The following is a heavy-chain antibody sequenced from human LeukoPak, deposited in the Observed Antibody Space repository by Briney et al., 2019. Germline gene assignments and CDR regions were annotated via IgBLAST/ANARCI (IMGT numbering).Heavy chain of an antibody. D-gene: IGHD5-24*01. CDR3: ARNYKYAFDN. V-gene: IGHV3-48*01. CDR1: GFTFSDYS. CDR2: IGIDSGNT. Sequence: GGSLRLSCAASGFTFSDYSMNWVRQAPGKGLEWISYIGIDSGNTNYADSVKGRFTISGDKAKNSLYLQMNSLRVGDTAVYYCARNYKYAFDNWGQGTLVTVSS. J-gene: IGHJ4*02.